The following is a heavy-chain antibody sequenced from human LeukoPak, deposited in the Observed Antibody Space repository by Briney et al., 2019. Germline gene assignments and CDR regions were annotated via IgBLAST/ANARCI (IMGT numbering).Heavy chain of an antibody. CDR3: ARCDRLSNCGGDCYSDWFDP. V-gene: IGHV3-21*04. Sequence: GGSLRLSCAASGFTFSSYSMNWVRQAPGKGLEWVSSISSSTSYIYYADSVKGRFTISRDNAKNSLYLQMNSLRADDTAVYYCARCDRLSNCGGDCYSDWFDPWGQGTLVTVSS. CDR2: ISSSTSYI. D-gene: IGHD2-21*02. J-gene: IGHJ5*02. CDR1: GFTFSSYS.